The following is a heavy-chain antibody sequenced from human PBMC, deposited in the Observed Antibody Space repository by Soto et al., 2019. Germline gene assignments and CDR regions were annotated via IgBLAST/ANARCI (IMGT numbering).Heavy chain of an antibody. Sequence: QVQLVQSGAEVKKPGSSVKVSCKASGGTFSSYAISWVRQAPGQGLEWMGGIIPIFGTANYAQKFQGRVTITADESTSTAYMELSSLRSEDTAVYYCAVGYYDILTGYYNKNYYYGMDVWGQGTTVTVSS. J-gene: IGHJ6*02. CDR2: IIPIFGTA. V-gene: IGHV1-69*01. D-gene: IGHD3-9*01. CDR3: AVGYYDILTGYYNKNYYYGMDV. CDR1: GGTFSSYA.